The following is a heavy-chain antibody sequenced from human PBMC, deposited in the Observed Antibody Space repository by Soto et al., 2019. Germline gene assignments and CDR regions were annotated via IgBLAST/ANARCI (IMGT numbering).Heavy chain of an antibody. V-gene: IGHV6-1*01. J-gene: IGHJ4*02. Sequence: SQSLSLTCVISGDSVSSNSAAWNWIRQSPSRGLEWLGRTYYRSKWYNDYAVSVKSRITINPDTSKNQFSLQLNSVTPEDTAVYYCARDWFPTIEYLNYFDYWRQGTLVPVSS. CDR1: GDSVSSNSAA. D-gene: IGHD5-12*01. CDR2: TYYRSKWYN. CDR3: ARDWFPTIEYLNYFDY.